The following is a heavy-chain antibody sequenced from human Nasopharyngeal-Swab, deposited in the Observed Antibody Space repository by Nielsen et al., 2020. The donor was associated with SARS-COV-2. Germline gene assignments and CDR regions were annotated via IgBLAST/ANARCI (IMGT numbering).Heavy chain of an antibody. Sequence: GESLKISCAASGFTFSDYYMSWIRQAPGKGLEWVSYISSSGSTIYYADSVKGRFTISRDNAKNSLYLQMNSLRAEDTAMYYCARADGSSFDYWGQGTLVTVSS. V-gene: IGHV3-11*04. D-gene: IGHD6-13*01. CDR1: GFTFSDYY. J-gene: IGHJ4*02. CDR2: ISSSGSTI. CDR3: ARADGSSFDY.